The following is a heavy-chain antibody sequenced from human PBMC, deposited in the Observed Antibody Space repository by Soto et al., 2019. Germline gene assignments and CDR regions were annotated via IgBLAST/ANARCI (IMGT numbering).Heavy chain of an antibody. Sequence: ASVKVSCKASGYTFTSYGISWVRQAPGQGLEGMGWISAYNGNTNYAQKLQGRVTMTTDTSTSTAYMELRSLRSDDTAVYYCARDLYSSSITVTTYYYYGMDVWGQGTTVTVSS. CDR1: GYTFTSYG. D-gene: IGHD6-6*01. CDR2: ISAYNGNT. J-gene: IGHJ6*01. V-gene: IGHV1-18*04. CDR3: ARDLYSSSITVTTYYYYGMDV.